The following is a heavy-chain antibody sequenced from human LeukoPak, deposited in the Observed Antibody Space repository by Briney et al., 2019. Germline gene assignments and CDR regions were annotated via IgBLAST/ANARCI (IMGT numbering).Heavy chain of an antibody. CDR3: ARGFYGDSSYYYYYIDV. J-gene: IGHJ6*03. V-gene: IGHV3-13*01. CDR2: IGTAGDT. CDR1: GFTFSSYD. D-gene: IGHD3-22*01. Sequence: GGSLRLSCAASGFTFSSYDMHWVRQATGKGLEWVSAIGTAGDTYYPGSVKGRFTISRENAQNSLYLQMNSLRARDTAVYYCARGFYGDSSYYYYYIDVWGKRTTVTVSS.